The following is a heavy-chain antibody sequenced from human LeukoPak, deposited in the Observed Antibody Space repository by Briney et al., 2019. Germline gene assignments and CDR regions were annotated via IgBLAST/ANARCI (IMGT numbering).Heavy chain of an antibody. CDR1: GGSISSSSYY. CDR3: ARISVYCSSTSCYSFDY. J-gene: IGHJ4*02. Sequence: SETLSLTCTVSGGSISSSSYYWGWIRQPPGKGLEWIGSIYYSGSTYYNPSLKSRVTISVDTSKNQFSLKLSSVTAADTAVYYCARISVYCSSTSCYSFDYWGQGTLVTVSS. CDR2: IYYSGST. V-gene: IGHV4-39*07. D-gene: IGHD2-2*01.